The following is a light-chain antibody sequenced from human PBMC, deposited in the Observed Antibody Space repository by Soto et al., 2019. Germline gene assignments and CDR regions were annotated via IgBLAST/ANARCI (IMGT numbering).Light chain of an antibody. Sequence: QSALTQPRSVSGSPGQSVTISCTGTSSDVGDYNYVSWYQQHPGKAPKLLIYAVNMRPSGVPDRFSGSKSGNTASLTISGLQAEDEADYSCCSYAGSYTWVXXGGTKXTVL. CDR2: AVN. CDR3: CSYAGSYTWV. CDR1: SSDVGDYNY. V-gene: IGLV2-11*01. J-gene: IGLJ3*02.